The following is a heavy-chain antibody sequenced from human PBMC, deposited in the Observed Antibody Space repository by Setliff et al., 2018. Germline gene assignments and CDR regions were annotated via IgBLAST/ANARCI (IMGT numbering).Heavy chain of an antibody. CDR1: GYTFRNYA. D-gene: IGHD5-18*01. J-gene: IGHJ4*02. CDR3: ARAPSVELVTIRTNSWFTY. V-gene: IGHV1-18*01. Sequence: ASVKVSCKAPGYTFRNYAFAWVRQAPGQGLEWVRWISVYNGDTNYAQKFQGRVTLTTDTSTSTAYMELRSLTSDDSAFYYCARAPSVELVTIRTNSWFTYWGQGTLVTVSS. CDR2: ISVYNGDT.